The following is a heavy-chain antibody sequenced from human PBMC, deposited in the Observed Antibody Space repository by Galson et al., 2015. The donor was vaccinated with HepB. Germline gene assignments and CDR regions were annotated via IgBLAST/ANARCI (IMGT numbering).Heavy chain of an antibody. V-gene: IGHV6-1*01. Sequence: CAISGDSVSSNSAAWNWIRQSPSRGLEWLGRTYYRSKWYNDYAVPVKSRITINPDTSKNQFSLQLNSVTPEDTAVYYCARSVYSSGWYKNYYYYYMDVWGKGTTVTVSS. CDR1: GDSVSSNSAA. CDR3: ARSVYSSGWYKNYYYYYMDV. D-gene: IGHD6-19*01. J-gene: IGHJ6*03. CDR2: TYYRSKWYN.